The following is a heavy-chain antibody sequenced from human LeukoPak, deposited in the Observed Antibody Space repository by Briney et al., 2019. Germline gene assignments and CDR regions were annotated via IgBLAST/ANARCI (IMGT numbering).Heavy chain of an antibody. Sequence: GGSLRLSCAASGFTFSSYGMHWVRQAPGKGLEWVAVISYDGSNKYYADSVKGRFTISRDNAKNTVYLQMNSLRAEDTAVYYCARGGVGCFDYWGQGALVTVSS. CDR3: ARGGVGCFDY. CDR1: GFTFSSYG. CDR2: ISYDGSNK. J-gene: IGHJ4*02. D-gene: IGHD6-19*01. V-gene: IGHV3-30*03.